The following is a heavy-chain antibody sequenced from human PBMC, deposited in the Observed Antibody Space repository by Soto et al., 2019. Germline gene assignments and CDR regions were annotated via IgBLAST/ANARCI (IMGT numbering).Heavy chain of an antibody. CDR3: ATGGDHPFWFDP. CDR1: GYTLTELS. Sequence: ASVKVSCKVSGYTLTELSMHWVRQAPGKGLEWMGGFDPEDGETIYAQKFQGRVTMTEDTSTDTAYMELSSLRSEDTAVYYCATGGDHPFWFDPWGQGTLVTVSS. V-gene: IGHV1-24*01. CDR2: FDPEDGET. J-gene: IGHJ5*02.